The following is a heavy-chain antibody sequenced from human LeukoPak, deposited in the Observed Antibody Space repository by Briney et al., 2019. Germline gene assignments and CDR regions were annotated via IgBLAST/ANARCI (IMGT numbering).Heavy chain of an antibody. D-gene: IGHD3-22*01. CDR2: INPNSGGT. J-gene: IGHJ5*02. CDR1: GYTFTGYY. CDR3: ARGWNRSDGSGYYFPWFDP. Sequence: ASVKVSCKASGYTFTGYYMHWVRQAPGQGLEWMGWINPNSGGTNYAQKFQGRVTMTRDTSISTAYMELSRLRSDDTAVYYCARGWNRSDGSGYYFPWFDPWGQGTLVTVSS. V-gene: IGHV1-2*02.